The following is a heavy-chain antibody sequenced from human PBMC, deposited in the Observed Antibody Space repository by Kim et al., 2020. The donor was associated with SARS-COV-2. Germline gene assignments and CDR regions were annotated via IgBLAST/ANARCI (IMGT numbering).Heavy chain of an antibody. V-gene: IGHV3-7*01. CDR3: ATSRTFDY. CDR1: EFTFSSYW. J-gene: IGHJ4*02. CDR2: IKQDGSEK. Sequence: GGSLRLSCAASEFTFSSYWMNWVRQAPGKGREWVANIKQDGSEKYYVDSVKGRFTISRDNAKNSLFLQMNSLRAEDTAVYYCATSRTFDYWGQGTLVTVSS.